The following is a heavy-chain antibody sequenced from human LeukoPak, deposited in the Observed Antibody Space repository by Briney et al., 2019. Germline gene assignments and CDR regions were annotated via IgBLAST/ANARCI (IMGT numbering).Heavy chain of an antibody. J-gene: IGHJ4*02. CDR2: IYYSGST. V-gene: IGHV4-59*08. D-gene: IGHD3-10*01. CDR1: GGSISSYY. CDR3: ARRVIWFGEGGYGTYYFDY. Sequence: SETLCLTCTVSGGSISSYYWSWIRQPPGKGLEWIGYIYYSGSTNYNPSLKSRVTISVDTSKNQFSLKLSSVTAADTAVYYCARRVIWFGEGGYGTYYFDYWGQGTPGHRLL.